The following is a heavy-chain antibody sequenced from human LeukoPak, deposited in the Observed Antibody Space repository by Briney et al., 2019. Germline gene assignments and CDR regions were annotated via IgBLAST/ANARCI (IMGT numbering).Heavy chain of an antibody. CDR2: ISYSGST. CDR1: GGSTRRYY. D-gene: IGHD2-8*01. Sequence: SETLSLTCTVSGGSTRRYYWSCVRQPPGKRLEWFAYISYSGSTNYNPSPKSRVTISVDTSKNQFTMKLSSVTAADTAVYYCASVYYSNRDDYWYFDLWGRGTLVTVSS. J-gene: IGHJ2*01. V-gene: IGHV4-59*01. CDR3: ASVYYSNRDDYWYFDL.